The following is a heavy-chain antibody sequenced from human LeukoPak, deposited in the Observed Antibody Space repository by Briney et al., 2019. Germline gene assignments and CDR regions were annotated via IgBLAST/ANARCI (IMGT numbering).Heavy chain of an antibody. Sequence: PGRSLRLSCAASGFTFSSYAMHWVRQAPGKGLEWVAVISYDGSNKYYADSVKGRFTIPRDNSKNTLYLQMNSLRAEDTAVYYCARATKYSSGWFPWGQGTLVTVSS. CDR1: GFTFSSYA. D-gene: IGHD6-19*01. J-gene: IGHJ5*02. CDR2: ISYDGSNK. CDR3: ARATKYSSGWFP. V-gene: IGHV3-30*04.